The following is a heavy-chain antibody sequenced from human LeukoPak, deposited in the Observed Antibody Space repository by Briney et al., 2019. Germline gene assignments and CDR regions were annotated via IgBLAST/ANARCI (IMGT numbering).Heavy chain of an antibody. V-gene: IGHV5-51*01. CDR2: IYPGDSDT. D-gene: IGHD1-26*01. J-gene: IGHJ4*02. CDR3: ARRIDGNYSPSTYYFDY. CDR1: GYSFTSYW. Sequence: GESLKISCKGSGYSFTSYWIGWVRQMPGKGLEWMGIIYPGDSDTRYSPSFQGQVTISADKSISAAYLQWSSLKASDTAMYYCARRIDGNYSPSTYYFDYWGQGTLVTVSS.